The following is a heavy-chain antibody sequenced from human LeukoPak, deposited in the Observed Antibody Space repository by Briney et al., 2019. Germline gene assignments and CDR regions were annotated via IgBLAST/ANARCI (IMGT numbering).Heavy chain of an antibody. CDR3: ATTIGDRLMYFDY. J-gene: IGHJ4*02. V-gene: IGHV1-2*02. CDR2: INPNSGAT. D-gene: IGHD6-6*01. CDR1: GYTFTDYY. Sequence: ASVKVSCKASGYTFTDYYLHWVRQAPGQGLEWMGWINPNSGATKYAQNFQGRVTMTRDTSISTAYMELRSLRSDDTAVYYCATTIGDRLMYFDYWGQGTLVTVSS.